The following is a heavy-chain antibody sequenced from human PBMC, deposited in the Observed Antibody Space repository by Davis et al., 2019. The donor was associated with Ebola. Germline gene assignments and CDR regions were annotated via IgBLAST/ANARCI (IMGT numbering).Heavy chain of an antibody. CDR3: AKDPEWFSSTDWSSNWFDP. V-gene: IGHV3-23*01. CDR1: GFTFSSYA. Sequence: PGGSLRLSCAASGFTFSSYAMSWVRQAPGKGLEWVSAISGSGGSTYYADSVKGRFTISRDNSKNTLYLQMNSLRAEDTAVYYCAKDPEWFSSTDWSSNWFDPWGQGTLVTVSS. D-gene: IGHD3-3*01. CDR2: ISGSGGST. J-gene: IGHJ5*02.